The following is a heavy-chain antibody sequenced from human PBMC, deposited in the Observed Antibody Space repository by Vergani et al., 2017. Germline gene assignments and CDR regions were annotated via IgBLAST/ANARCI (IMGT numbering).Heavy chain of an antibody. CDR2: INHSGST. CDR3: ARDKAPVPYIVVVPAAMGYNWFDP. J-gene: IGHJ5*02. Sequence: QVQLQQWGAGLLKPSETLSLTCAVYGGSFSGYYWSWIRQPPGKGLEWIGEINHSGSTNYNPSLKRRVTISVDTSKNQFSLKLSSVTAADTAVYYCARDKAPVPYIVVVPAAMGYNWFDPWGQGTLVTVSS. CDR1: GGSFSGYY. D-gene: IGHD2-2*01. V-gene: IGHV4-34*01.